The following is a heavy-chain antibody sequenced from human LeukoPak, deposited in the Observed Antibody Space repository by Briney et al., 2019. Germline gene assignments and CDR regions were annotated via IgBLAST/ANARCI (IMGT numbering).Heavy chain of an antibody. V-gene: IGHV3-23*01. CDR2: ICPSDGNT. CDR1: GFTFSKYA. CDR3: AKYGSGSYYNGLY. Sequence: GGSLRLSCAASGFTFSKYAMSWVRQAPRKGLEWVSAICPSDGNTFYADSVKGRFTISRDISKSTLYLQMNSLRDEDTAVYYCAKYGSGSYYNGLYWGQGTLVTVSS. J-gene: IGHJ4*02. D-gene: IGHD3-10*01.